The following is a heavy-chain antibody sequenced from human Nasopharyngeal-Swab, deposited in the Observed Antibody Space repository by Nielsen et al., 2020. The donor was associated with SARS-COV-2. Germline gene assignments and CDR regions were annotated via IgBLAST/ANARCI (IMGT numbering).Heavy chain of an antibody. J-gene: IGHJ3*01. Sequence: GESLKISCAASGFTFRNYAMHWVRQAPGKGLEWVAVVSYDESDQYYSDSVKGRFTISRDTSKKMVYLQMNSLRPEDTGLYYCAKEMFKYGSGVSSDGFDVWGQGTMVTVTS. V-gene: IGHV3-30*18. CDR3: AKEMFKYGSGVSSDGFDV. CDR1: GFTFRNYA. D-gene: IGHD3-10*01. CDR2: VSYDESDQ.